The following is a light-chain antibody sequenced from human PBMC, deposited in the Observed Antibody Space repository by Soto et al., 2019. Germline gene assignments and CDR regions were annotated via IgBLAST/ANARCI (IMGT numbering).Light chain of an antibody. J-gene: IGKJ2*01. CDR2: AAS. CDR3: QQYNDWRQYT. V-gene: IGKV3-15*01. CDR1: QSLNND. Sequence: EIILTQSPVTLSASPGESATLSCRASQSLNNDLAWYQHKPGQSPRLLIYAASSRATGVPARFSGSGSGTEFTLTISGLQSEDFAVYYCQQYNDWRQYTFGPGTRL.